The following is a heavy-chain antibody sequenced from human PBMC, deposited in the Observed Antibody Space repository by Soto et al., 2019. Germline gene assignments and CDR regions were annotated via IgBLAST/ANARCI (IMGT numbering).Heavy chain of an antibody. D-gene: IGHD6-6*01. Sequence: SETLSLTCAVSGYSISSGYYWGWIRQPPGKGLEWIGSIYHSGSTYYNPSLKSRVTISVDTSKNQFSLKLSSVTVADTAVYYCAREGREAARRIPWFDPWGQGTLVTVSS. CDR1: GYSISSGYY. J-gene: IGHJ5*02. V-gene: IGHV4-38-2*02. CDR2: IYHSGST. CDR3: AREGREAARRIPWFDP.